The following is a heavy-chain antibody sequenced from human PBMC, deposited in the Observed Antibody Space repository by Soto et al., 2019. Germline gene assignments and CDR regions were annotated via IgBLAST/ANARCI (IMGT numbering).Heavy chain of an antibody. CDR3: ARPYGGKIGDAPDL. CDR2: ISDSGDSA. J-gene: IGHJ3*01. V-gene: IGHV3-23*01. CDR1: GFTFSIYG. Sequence: PGGSLRLSCAASGFTFSIYGMSWVRQVPGKGLEWVSTISDSGDSAYYADSVKGRFTISRDNSKNTLYLQMNSLRAEDMAVYYCARPYGGKIGDAPDLWGQGTMVTVSS. D-gene: IGHD2-15*01.